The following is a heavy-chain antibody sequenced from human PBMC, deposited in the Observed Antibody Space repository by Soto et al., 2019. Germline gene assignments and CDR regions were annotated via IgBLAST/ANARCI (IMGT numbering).Heavy chain of an antibody. V-gene: IGHV4-30-4*01. J-gene: IGHJ4*02. CDR1: GGSISSGDYY. Sequence: QVQLQESGPGLAKPSQTLSLTCTVSGGSISSGDYYWSWIRQPPGKGLEWIGYIYYSGTTYYNPSLKSRVTISVDTSKNQFSLKLSSVTAADTAVYYCARSRNSDYVPQYWGQGTLVTVSS. D-gene: IGHD4-4*01. CDR3: ARSRNSDYVPQY. CDR2: IYYSGTT.